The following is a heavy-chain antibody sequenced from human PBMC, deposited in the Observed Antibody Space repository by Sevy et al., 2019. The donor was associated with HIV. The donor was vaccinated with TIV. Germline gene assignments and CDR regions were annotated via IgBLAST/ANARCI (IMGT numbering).Heavy chain of an antibody. CDR1: GYRFTSYW. D-gene: IGHD3-22*01. CDR2: IYPDDSDV. CDR3: SRRVYDTTGYPQYYFDY. V-gene: IGHV5-51*01. J-gene: IGHJ4*02. Sequence: GESLKISCKGSGYRFTSYWIAWVRQAPGKGLEWLGIIYPDDSDVRYSPSLQGPVTISVDKSISTAYLQWSSLKASDTAMYFCSRRVYDTTGYPQYYFDYWGRGTLVTVSS.